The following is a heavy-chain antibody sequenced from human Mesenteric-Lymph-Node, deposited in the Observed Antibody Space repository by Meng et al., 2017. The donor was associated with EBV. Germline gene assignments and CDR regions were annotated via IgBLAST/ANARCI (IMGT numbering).Heavy chain of an antibody. CDR3: AKASYYNLEF. J-gene: IGHJ4*02. CDR2: IFSSGST. D-gene: IGHD3-10*01. V-gene: IGHV4-4*02. CDR1: GDSVSNNIW. Sequence: QVQLEESGPGLVKPSGPLSLTCAVSGDSVSNNIWWGWVRQSPGKGLEWIGEIFSSGSTNYNPSLKNRVTMSLDKSKNQFSLNLNSVTAADTAVYYCAKASYYNLEFWGQGTLVTVSS.